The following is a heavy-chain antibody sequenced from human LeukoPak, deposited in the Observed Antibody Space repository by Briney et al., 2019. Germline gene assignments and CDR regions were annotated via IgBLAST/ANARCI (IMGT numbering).Heavy chain of an antibody. CDR2: IKPSGGST. V-gene: IGHV1-46*01. D-gene: IGHD3-10*01. J-gene: IGHJ5*02. CDR3: ARDLAYYYGSGSPNWFDP. CDR1: GYTFTIYY. Sequence: GASVKVSCKASGYTFTIYYMHWVRQAPGTGLEWMGIIKPSGGSTSYAQKFQGRVTMTRDTSTSTVYMELSSLRSEDTAVYYCARDLAYYYGSGSPNWFDPWGQGTLVTVSS.